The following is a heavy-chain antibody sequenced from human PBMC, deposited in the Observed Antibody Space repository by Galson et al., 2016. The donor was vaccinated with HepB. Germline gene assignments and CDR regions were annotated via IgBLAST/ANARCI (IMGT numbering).Heavy chain of an antibody. J-gene: IGHJ5*01. CDR1: GFTFSTYN. D-gene: IGHD2-8*01. CDR2: ISYNI. Sequence: SLRLSCAASGFTFSTYNMHWVRQAPGKGLEWVSSISYNIYYADSVRGRFTISRANAKNSLFLQMNSLRVEDTAVYYCARDNCINAICYTGWFDSWGQGTLVTVSA. CDR3: ARDNCINAICYTGWFDS. V-gene: IGHV3-21*01.